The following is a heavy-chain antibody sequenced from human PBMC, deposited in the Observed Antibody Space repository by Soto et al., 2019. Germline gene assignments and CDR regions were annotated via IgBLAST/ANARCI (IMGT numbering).Heavy chain of an antibody. J-gene: IGHJ6*02. CDR2: ISGSGGST. D-gene: IGHD2-21*02. Sequence: GGSLRLSCAASGFTFSSYAMSWVRQAPGKGLEWVSAISGSGGSTYYADSVRSRITVIPDTSKNQFSLQLNSVTSEDTAVYYCTKRKGDSRTYNGLDVWGQGTTVTVS. V-gene: IGHV3-23*01. CDR1: GFTFSSYA. CDR3: TKRKGDSRTYNGLDV.